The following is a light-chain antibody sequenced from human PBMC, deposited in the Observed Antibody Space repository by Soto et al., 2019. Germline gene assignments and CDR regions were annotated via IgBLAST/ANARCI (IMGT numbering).Light chain of an antibody. CDR2: GAS. Sequence: EIVLTQSPGTLSLSPGERGTLSCRASQSVSSSYLAGYQQKPGQAPRLLIYGASSRTTGIPDRFSGSGSGTDFTLTISRLEPEDFAVYYCQQYDSSPWTFGQGTRVEIK. CDR1: QSVSSSY. J-gene: IGKJ1*01. CDR3: QQYDSSPWT. V-gene: IGKV3-20*01.